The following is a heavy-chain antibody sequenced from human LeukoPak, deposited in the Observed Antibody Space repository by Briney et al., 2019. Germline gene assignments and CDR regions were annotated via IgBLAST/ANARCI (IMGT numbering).Heavy chain of an antibody. CDR2: IYHSGST. D-gene: IGHD3-10*01. V-gene: IGHV4-4*02. Sequence: SETLSLTCAVSGGSISSSNWWSWVRQPPGKGLEWIGEIYHSGSTNYNPSLKSRVTISVDKSKNQFSLKLSSVTAADTAVYYCARFLSDYYGSLYFDYWGQGTLVTVSS. J-gene: IGHJ4*02. CDR3: ARFLSDYYGSLYFDY. CDR1: GGSISSSNW.